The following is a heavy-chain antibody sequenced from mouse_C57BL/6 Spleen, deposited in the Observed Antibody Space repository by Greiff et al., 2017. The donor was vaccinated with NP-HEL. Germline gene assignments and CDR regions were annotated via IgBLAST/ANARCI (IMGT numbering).Heavy chain of an antibody. CDR1: GYTFTSYW. D-gene: IGHD2-1*01. CDR2: IDPSDSYT. Sequence: QVQLKQPGAELVMPGASVKLSCKASGYTFTSYWMHWVKQRPGQGLEWIGEIDPSDSYTNYNQKFKGKSTLTVDKSSSTAYMQLSSLTSEDSAVYYCARGGNSAYWGQGTLVTVSA. J-gene: IGHJ3*01. V-gene: IGHV1-69*01. CDR3: ARGGNSAY.